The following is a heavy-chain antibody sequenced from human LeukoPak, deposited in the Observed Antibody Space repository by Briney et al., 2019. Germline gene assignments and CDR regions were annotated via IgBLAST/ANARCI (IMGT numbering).Heavy chain of an antibody. D-gene: IGHD5-12*01. CDR3: AKGGGYEAQYYYYYLDV. Sequence: AGGSLRLSCAASGFTFSSYGMHWVRQAPGKGLEWVAFRRYEGSNKYYADSVEGRFTISRDNSKNTLYLQMKSLRAEDTAVSYCAKGGGYEAQYYYYYLDVWGKGTTVTISS. V-gene: IGHV3-30*02. CDR2: RRYEGSNK. CDR1: GFTFSSYG. J-gene: IGHJ6*03.